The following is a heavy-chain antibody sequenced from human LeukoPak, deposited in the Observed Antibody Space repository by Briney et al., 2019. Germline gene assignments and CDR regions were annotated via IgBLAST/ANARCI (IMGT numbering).Heavy chain of an antibody. CDR2: IKQDGSEK. CDR3: ARFEVPDY. Sequence: GGSLRLSCAASGFTFSSSWMSWVRQAPGKGLEWVANIKQDGSEKNYVDSVKGRFTISRDNTKNSLYLEMNSLRAEDTAVYYCARFEVPDYWGQGTLVTVSS. CDR1: GFTFSSSW. J-gene: IGHJ4*02. D-gene: IGHD3-9*01. V-gene: IGHV3-7*01.